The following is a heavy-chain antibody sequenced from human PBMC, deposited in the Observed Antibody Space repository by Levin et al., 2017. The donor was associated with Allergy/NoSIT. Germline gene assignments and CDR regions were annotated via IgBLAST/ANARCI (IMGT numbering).Heavy chain of an antibody. Sequence: GGSLRLSCAASGFTFSSYWMSWVRQAPGKGLEWVANIKQDGSEKYYVDSVKGRFTISRDNAKNSLYLQMNSLRAEDTAVYYCARDTMGSSGCMDYWGQGTLVTVSS. V-gene: IGHV3-7*04. CDR2: IKQDGSEK. J-gene: IGHJ4*02. CDR3: ARDTMGSSGCMDY. D-gene: IGHD6-19*01. CDR1: GFTFSSYW.